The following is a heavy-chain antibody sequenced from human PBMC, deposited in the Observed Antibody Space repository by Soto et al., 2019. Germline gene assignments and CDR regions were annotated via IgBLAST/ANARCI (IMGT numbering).Heavy chain of an antibody. CDR3: AKASPSSGYRYYYGMDV. CDR2: ISWDGGST. Sequence: GGSLRLSCAASGFTFDDYTMHWVRQAPGKGLEWVSLISWDGGSTYYADSVKGRFTISRDNSKNSLYLQMNSLRTEDTALYYCAKASPSSGYRYYYGMDVWGQGTTVTASS. V-gene: IGHV3-43*01. D-gene: IGHD3-22*01. CDR1: GFTFDDYT. J-gene: IGHJ6*02.